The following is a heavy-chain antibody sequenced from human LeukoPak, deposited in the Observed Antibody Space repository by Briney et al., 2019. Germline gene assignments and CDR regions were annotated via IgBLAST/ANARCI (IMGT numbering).Heavy chain of an antibody. CDR1: GFSFSSTW. D-gene: IGHD1-26*01. CDR3: ARDQSGSLDH. V-gene: IGHV3-7*01. CDR2: INPDASTK. Sequence: GGSLRLSCAASGFSFSSTWRAWVRQAPGKGREWVANINPDASTKHNVDSVKGRFTISRDNAKNSLYLQMNPLTADDTGVYYCARDQSGSLDHWGQGTLVTVSS. J-gene: IGHJ4*02.